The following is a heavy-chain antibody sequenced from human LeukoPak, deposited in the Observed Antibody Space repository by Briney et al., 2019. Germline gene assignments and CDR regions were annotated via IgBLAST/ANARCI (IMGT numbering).Heavy chain of an antibody. Sequence: GGSLRLSCAASGFTFSSYAMSSVRQAPGTGLEWVSAISGSGGSTHYADSVKGRFTISRDNSKNTLYLQMNSLRAEDTAVYYCAKDRNYYGSGTFDYWGQGTLVTVSS. CDR3: AKDRNYYGSGTFDY. V-gene: IGHV3-23*01. CDR1: GFTFSSYA. D-gene: IGHD3-10*01. J-gene: IGHJ4*02. CDR2: ISGSGGST.